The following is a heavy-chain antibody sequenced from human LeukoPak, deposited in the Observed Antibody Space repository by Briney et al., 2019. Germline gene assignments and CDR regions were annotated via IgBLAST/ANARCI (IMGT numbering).Heavy chain of an antibody. D-gene: IGHD3-22*01. V-gene: IGHV3-7*04. Sequence: GGSLRLSCAASRFNFSDYWMTWVRQPRGRGLEWVANIGQDGSEKYYGDSEKGRFTISRDNTKNSLYLQVNSLRAEDTAVYFCARDSPYYYDSIANALDTWGQGTLVVVS. CDR2: IGQDGSEK. CDR3: ARDSPYYYDSIANALDT. CDR1: RFNFSDYW. J-gene: IGHJ5*02.